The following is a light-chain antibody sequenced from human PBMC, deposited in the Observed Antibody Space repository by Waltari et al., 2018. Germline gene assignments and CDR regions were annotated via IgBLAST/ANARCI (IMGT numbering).Light chain of an antibody. CDR3: QQYYSYPPDLT. Sequence: AIRITQSPSSLSASTGDRVTITCRASQGISSYLAWYQQKPGKDHKTLIYAASTLQSGVPSRFSGSGSGTDFTLTISCLQSEDFATYYCQQYYSYPPDLTFGGGTKVEIK. V-gene: IGKV1-8*01. CDR2: AAS. J-gene: IGKJ4*01. CDR1: QGISSY.